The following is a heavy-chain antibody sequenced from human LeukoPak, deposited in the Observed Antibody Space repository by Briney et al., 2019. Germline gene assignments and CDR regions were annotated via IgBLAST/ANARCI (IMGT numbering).Heavy chain of an antibody. J-gene: IGHJ4*02. Sequence: ASVKVSCKASGYTFTTYYMHWVRQAPGQGLEWMGWINPNSGGTNYAQKFQGRVTMTRDTSISTAYMELSRLRSDDTAVYYCARVDHYDFWSGYLGYWGQGTLVTVSS. CDR3: ARVDHYDFWSGYLGY. V-gene: IGHV1-2*02. CDR2: INPNSGGT. CDR1: GYTFTTYY. D-gene: IGHD3-3*01.